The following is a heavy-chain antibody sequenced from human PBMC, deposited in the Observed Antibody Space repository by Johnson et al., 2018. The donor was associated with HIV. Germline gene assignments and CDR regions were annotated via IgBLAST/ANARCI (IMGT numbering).Heavy chain of an antibody. J-gene: IGHJ3*02. CDR1: AFTFDNYG. V-gene: IGHV3-20*04. CDR2: INWNGGST. Sequence: VQLVESGGGVVQPGGSLRLSCAASAFTFDNYGMSWVRQAPGKGLEWVSGINWNGGSTGYGDSVKGRFIISRDNAKNRLYLQMNNLGTEDTALYYCARGRARAFDIWGQGTMVTVSS. D-gene: IGHD5-12*01. CDR3: ARGRARAFDI.